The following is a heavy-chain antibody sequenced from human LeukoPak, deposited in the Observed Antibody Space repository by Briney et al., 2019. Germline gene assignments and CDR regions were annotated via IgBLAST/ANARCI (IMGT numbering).Heavy chain of an antibody. D-gene: IGHD6-13*01. Sequence: ASVKVSCKASGGTFSSYAISWVRQAPGQGLEWMGGIIPIFGTANYAQKFQGRVTITADESTSTAYMEPSSLRSEDTAVYYCARHTLAAAGTYYFDYWGQGTLVTVSS. J-gene: IGHJ4*02. CDR3: ARHTLAAAGTYYFDY. CDR2: IIPIFGTA. V-gene: IGHV1-69*13. CDR1: GGTFSSYA.